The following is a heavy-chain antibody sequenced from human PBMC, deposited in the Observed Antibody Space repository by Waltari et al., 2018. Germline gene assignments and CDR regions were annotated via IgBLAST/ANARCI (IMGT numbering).Heavy chain of an antibody. D-gene: IGHD3-22*01. J-gene: IGHJ6*02. CDR1: GYSISSGYY. V-gene: IGHV4-38-2*02. Sequence: QVQLQESGPGLVKPSETLSLTCTVSGYSISSGYYWGWIRQPPGKGLEWIGSIYHSGSTYYNPSLKSRVTRSVDTSKNQFSLKLSSGTAADTAVYYCARDDVTYYYDSSGYYRNYYYYYGMDVWGQGTTVTVSS. CDR3: ARDDVTYYYDSSGYYRNYYYYYGMDV. CDR2: IYHSGST.